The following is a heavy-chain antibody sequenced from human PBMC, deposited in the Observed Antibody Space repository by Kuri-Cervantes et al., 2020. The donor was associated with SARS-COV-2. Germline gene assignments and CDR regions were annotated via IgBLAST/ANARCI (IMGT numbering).Heavy chain of an antibody. Sequence: GGSLRLSCAASGFTISSYAMHWVRQAPGKGLEWVAVISYDGSNKYYTDSVKGRFTISRDNSKNTLYLQMNSLRAEDTAVYYCARDLAVDVTDSSGYYDYWGQGTLVTVSS. CDR2: ISYDGSNK. CDR3: ARDLAVDVTDSSGYYDY. D-gene: IGHD3-22*01. V-gene: IGHV3-30*04. J-gene: IGHJ4*02. CDR1: GFTISSYA.